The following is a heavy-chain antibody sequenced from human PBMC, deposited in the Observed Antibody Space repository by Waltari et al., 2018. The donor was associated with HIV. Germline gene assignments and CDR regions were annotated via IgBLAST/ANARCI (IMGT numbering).Heavy chain of an antibody. J-gene: IGHJ4*02. D-gene: IGHD2-15*01. Sequence: ESLRLSCAASGFTFSSHYMNWVRLPPGKGLEWVATISRTSSYLKYVELSEGRIPIPRDNNRNSLYLQMNSLKSEDTAVYYCTTVSTLGYCSGGTCNWGQGTLVTVSS. V-gene: IGHV3-21*03. CDR3: TTVSTLGYCSGGTCN. CDR1: GFTFSSHY. CDR2: ISRTSSYL.